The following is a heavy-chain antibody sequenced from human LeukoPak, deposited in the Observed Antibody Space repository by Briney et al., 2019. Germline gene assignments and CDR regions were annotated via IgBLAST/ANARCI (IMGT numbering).Heavy chain of an antibody. CDR3: AKMVHTEQWLVPFDY. J-gene: IGHJ4*02. CDR2: ISGSGGST. V-gene: IGHV3-23*01. CDR1: GFNFSNLA. D-gene: IGHD6-19*01. Sequence: PGGSLRLPCAASGFNFSNLAMNWVRQAPGKGLEWVSTISGSGGSTYYADSVKGRFTISRDNSKNTLYLQMNSLRAEDTAVYYCAKMVHTEQWLVPFDYWGQGTLVTVSS.